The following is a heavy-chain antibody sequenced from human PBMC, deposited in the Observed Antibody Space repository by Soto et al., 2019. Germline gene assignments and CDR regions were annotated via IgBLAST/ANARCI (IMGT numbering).Heavy chain of an antibody. CDR2: IIPIFGTA. V-gene: IGHV1-69*06. D-gene: IGHD2-2*01. CDR1: GGTFSSYA. J-gene: IGHJ4*02. CDR3: ARLPSSYCSSTSCPLIFDY. Sequence: QVQLVQSGAEVKKPGSSVKVSCKASGGTFSSYAISWVRQAPGQGLEWMGGIIPIFGTANYAQKFQGRVTITADKSTSTAYMELSSLRSEDTAVYFCARLPSSYCSSTSCPLIFDYWGQGTLVTVSS.